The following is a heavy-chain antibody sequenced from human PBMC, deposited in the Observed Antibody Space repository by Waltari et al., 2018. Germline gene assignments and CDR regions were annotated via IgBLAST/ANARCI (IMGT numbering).Heavy chain of an antibody. Sequence: QVQLQESGPGLVTPSETLSLTCTVSGGSISSSSWSWIRQPPGKGLEWIGYIYYSGSTNYNPSLKSRVTISVDTSKNQFSLKLSSVTAADTAVYYCARRSLLGIAAAGGFDYWGQGTLVTVSS. CDR1: GGSISSSS. CDR2: IYYSGST. D-gene: IGHD6-13*01. CDR3: ARRSLLGIAAAGGFDY. V-gene: IGHV4-59*01. J-gene: IGHJ4*02.